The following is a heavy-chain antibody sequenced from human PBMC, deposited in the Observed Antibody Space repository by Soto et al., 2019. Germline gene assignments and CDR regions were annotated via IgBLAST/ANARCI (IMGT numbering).Heavy chain of an antibody. CDR2: LSDSGISL. CDR3: AKVSSSWYAGFFDL. CDR1: GFTFSSHA. Sequence: GGSLRLSCAASGFTFSSHAMTWVRQAPGKGLEWVSGLSDSGISLFYADSVKGLFTISRANSKNTLYLQIHTLRAEDTAVYYCAKVSSSWYAGFFDLWGQGTLVTVSS. D-gene: IGHD6-13*01. J-gene: IGHJ4*02. V-gene: IGHV3-23*01.